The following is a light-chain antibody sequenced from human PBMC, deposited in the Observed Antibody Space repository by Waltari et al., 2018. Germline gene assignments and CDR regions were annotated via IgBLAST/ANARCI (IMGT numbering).Light chain of an antibody. CDR2: GAS. V-gene: IGKV3-20*01. CDR3: QQYGSSPRT. J-gene: IGKJ1*01. CDR1: QSVSSSY. Sequence: EIVLTQSPGTLSLSPGESATLSCRASQSVSSSYLAWYQQKPGQAPRLRIYGASSRATGIPDRFSGSGSGTDFTLTISRLEPEDFAVYYCQQYGSSPRTFGQGTKVEIK.